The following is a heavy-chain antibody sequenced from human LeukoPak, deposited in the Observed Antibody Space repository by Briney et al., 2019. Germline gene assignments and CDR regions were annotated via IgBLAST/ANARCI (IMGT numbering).Heavy chain of an antibody. J-gene: IGHJ4*02. Sequence: PGESLKISCKGSGYSFTSYWIGWVRQMPGKGLEWMGIIYPGDSDTRYSPSFQGQVTISADKSLSPAYLQWSSLKASDTAMYYCARRLSAAGRYYFDYWGQGTLVTVSS. V-gene: IGHV5-51*01. D-gene: IGHD6-13*01. CDR3: ARRLSAAGRYYFDY. CDR1: GYSFTSYW. CDR2: IYPGDSDT.